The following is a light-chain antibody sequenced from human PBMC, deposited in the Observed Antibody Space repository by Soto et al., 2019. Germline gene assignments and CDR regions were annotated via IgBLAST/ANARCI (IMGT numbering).Light chain of an antibody. J-gene: IGKJ4*01. V-gene: IGKV3-15*01. CDR2: AAS. CDR3: QQYYNLPRT. CDR1: QSVSTN. Sequence: EIVVTQSPATLSVSPGEGATLSCRASQSVSTNLGWYQHKPGQAPRLLIYAASTRATDIPARFSGSGSGTEFTLTISSLQSEDFAVYYCQQYYNLPRTFGGGTKVDI.